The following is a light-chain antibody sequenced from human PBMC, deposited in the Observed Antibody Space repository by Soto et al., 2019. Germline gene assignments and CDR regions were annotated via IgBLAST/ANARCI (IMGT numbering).Light chain of an antibody. CDR3: QHYNTYPWT. V-gene: IGKV1-5*03. CDR2: KAS. Sequence: DIQMTQSPSTPSXSLXXXXTXXXRASQSISSWLAWYQQKPGKAPNLLIYKASHLENGVPSRFSGSGSGTEFTLTISSLQPGDFATYYCQHYNTYPWTFGQVTKVDNK. J-gene: IGKJ1*01. CDR1: QSISSW.